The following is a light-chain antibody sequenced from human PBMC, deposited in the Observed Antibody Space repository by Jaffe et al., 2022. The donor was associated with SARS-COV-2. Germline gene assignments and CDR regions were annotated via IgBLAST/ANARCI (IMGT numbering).Light chain of an antibody. J-gene: IGLJ2*01. CDR2: EDD. V-gene: IGLV1-51*01. CDR3: GTWDSSLSAGV. CDR1: SSNIGNNY. Sequence: QSVLTQPPSVSAAPGQKVTISCSGSSSNIGNNYVSWYQQLPGTAPKLLIYEDDQRPSRIPDRFSGSKAGTSATLGITGLQTGDEADYYCGTWDSSLSAGVFGGGTKLTVL.